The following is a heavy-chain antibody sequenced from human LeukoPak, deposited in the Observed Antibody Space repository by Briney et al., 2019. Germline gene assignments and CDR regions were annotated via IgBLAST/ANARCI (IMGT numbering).Heavy chain of an antibody. J-gene: IGHJ4*02. Sequence: GGSLRLSCAASGFTFSSYGMHWVRQAPGKGLEWVAVIWYDGSNKYYADSVKGRFTISRDNSKNTLYLQMNSLRAEDTAVYYCARTLYCSSTSCYNPGPSDYWGQGTLVTVSS. D-gene: IGHD2-2*02. CDR1: GFTFSSYG. CDR3: ARTLYCSSTSCYNPGPSDY. V-gene: IGHV3-33*08. CDR2: IWYDGSNK.